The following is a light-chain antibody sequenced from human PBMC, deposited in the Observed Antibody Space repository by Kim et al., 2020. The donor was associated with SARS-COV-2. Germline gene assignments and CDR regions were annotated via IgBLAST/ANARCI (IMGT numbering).Light chain of an antibody. CDR2: QDR. J-gene: IGLJ2*01. CDR1: KLGDRY. V-gene: IGLV3-1*01. Sequence: SYELTQPPSVSVSPGQTASIACSGHKLGDRYAYWYQQKPGQSPVLVIYQDRKRPSGIPERFSGSSSGNTATLTISGTQAMDEADYYCQAWDSSTGGVFGGGTKLTVL. CDR3: QAWDSSTGGV.